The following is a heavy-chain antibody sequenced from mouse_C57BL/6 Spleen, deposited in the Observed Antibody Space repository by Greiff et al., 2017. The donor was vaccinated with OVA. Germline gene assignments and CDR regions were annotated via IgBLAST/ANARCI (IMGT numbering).Heavy chain of an antibody. CDR1: GYTFTSYW. CDR2: IYPGSGST. J-gene: IGHJ1*03. CDR3: ARRHYGSSYGYFDV. Sequence: VQLQQSGAELVKPGASVKMSCKASGYTFTSYWITWVKQRPGQGLEWIGDIYPGSGSTNYNEKFKSKATLTVDTSSSTAYMQLSSLTSEDSAVYYCARRHYGSSYGYFDVWGTGTTVTVSS. V-gene: IGHV1-55*01. D-gene: IGHD1-1*01.